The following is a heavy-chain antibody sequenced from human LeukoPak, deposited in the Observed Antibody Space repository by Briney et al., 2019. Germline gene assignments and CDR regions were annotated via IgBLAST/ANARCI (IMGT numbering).Heavy chain of an antibody. CDR3: ARWGSGTYNAYDHYDMDV. CDR1: GFTFSGYG. CDR2: IYYDGNNK. J-gene: IGHJ6*02. D-gene: IGHD3-10*01. V-gene: IGHV3-33*01. Sequence: PGRSLRLSCAASGFTFSGYGMHWVRQAPGKGLEWVAVIYYDGNNKYYADSLKGRFTISRDNPKNTLYLQMNSLRAEDTAGYYCARWGSGTYNAYDHYDMDVWGQGTTVTVSS.